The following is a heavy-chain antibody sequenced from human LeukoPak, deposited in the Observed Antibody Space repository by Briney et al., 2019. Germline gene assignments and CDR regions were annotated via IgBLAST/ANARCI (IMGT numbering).Heavy chain of an antibody. CDR2: ISGSGGST. CDR1: GFTFSSYG. Sequence: GGTLRLSCAASGFTFSSYGMSWVRRAPGKGLEWVSAISGSGGSTYHADSVKGRFTISRDNSKNTLYLQMNSLRAEDTAVYYCAKDTYGSGSYSLDYWGQGTLVTVSS. V-gene: IGHV3-23*01. D-gene: IGHD3-10*01. CDR3: AKDTYGSGSYSLDY. J-gene: IGHJ4*02.